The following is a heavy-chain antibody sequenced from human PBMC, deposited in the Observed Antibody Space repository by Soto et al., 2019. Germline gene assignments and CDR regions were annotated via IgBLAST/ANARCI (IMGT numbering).Heavy chain of an antibody. CDR2: IYYSGST. J-gene: IGHJ5*02. D-gene: IGHD2-21*02. V-gene: IGHV4-59*01. CDR1: GGSISSYY. CDR3: ARNFVTCGGDCYYAVDP. Sequence: SETLSLTCTVSGGSISSYYWSWIRQPPGKGLEWIGYIYYSGSTNYNPSLKSRVTISVDTSKNQYSLKLSSVTAADTAVYYCARNFVTCGGDCYYAVDPWGQGTLVTVSS.